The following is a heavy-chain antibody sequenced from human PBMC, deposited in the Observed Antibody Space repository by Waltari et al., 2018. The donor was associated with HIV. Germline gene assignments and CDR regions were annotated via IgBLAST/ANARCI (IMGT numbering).Heavy chain of an antibody. D-gene: IGHD6-19*01. V-gene: IGHV4-59*01. CDR3: ARSRPGYSSPYDAFDI. CDR2: IYYSGST. J-gene: IGHJ3*02. Sequence: QVQLQESGPGLVKPSETLSLTCTVSGGSISSYYWSWIRQPPGKGLEWIGYIYYSGSTNSNPSLKSRVTISVDTSKTQFSLKLSSVTAADTAVYYCARSRPGYSSPYDAFDIWGQGTMVTVSS. CDR1: GGSISSYY.